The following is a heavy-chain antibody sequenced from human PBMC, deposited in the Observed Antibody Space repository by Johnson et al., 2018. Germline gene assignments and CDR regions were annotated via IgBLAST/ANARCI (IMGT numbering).Heavy chain of an antibody. V-gene: IGHV3-66*02. Sequence: VQLVESGGGLVQPGGSLRLSCAASGFTVRNKYISWVRQAPGKGLEWVSVLYSGGSTYYADSVQGRFTISRDNSKNTLYLQMNSLRAEDKAVYYCAKVGPYGDNAFEIWGQGTMVTVSS. CDR3: AKVGPYGDNAFEI. D-gene: IGHD4-17*01. CDR1: GFTVRNKY. CDR2: LYSGGST. J-gene: IGHJ3*02.